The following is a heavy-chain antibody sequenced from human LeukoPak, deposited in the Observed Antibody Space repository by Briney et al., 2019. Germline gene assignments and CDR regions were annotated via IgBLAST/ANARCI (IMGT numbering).Heavy chain of an antibody. CDR3: TRHARVVPATGVDV. J-gene: IGHJ6*02. D-gene: IGHD2-2*01. CDR2: IYYSGTT. Sequence: SETLSLTCTVSGGSISSYYWSWIRQPPGKGLEWIGSIYYSGTTYYNPSLKSRVTISVDTPKNEVSLKVPSVTAADTAIYYCTRHARVVPATGVDVWGQGTTVTVSS. V-gene: IGHV4-59*08. CDR1: GGSISSYY.